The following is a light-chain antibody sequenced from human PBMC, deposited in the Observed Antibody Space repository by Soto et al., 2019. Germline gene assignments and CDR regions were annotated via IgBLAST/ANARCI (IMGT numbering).Light chain of an antibody. Sequence: QSALTQPPSASGSPGQSVTISCTGTKSDIGVYDLVSWYQQHPGKAPRLIIYEVVQRPSGVPDRFSGSKSGNTASLTVSGLQAADEADYFCKSYAGSNTYVFGSGTKVTVL. CDR3: KSYAGSNTYV. CDR1: KSDIGVYDL. CDR2: EVV. J-gene: IGLJ1*01. V-gene: IGLV2-8*01.